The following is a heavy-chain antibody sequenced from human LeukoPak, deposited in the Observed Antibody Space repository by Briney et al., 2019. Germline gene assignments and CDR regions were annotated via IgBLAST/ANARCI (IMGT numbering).Heavy chain of an antibody. CDR3: ARDFERATVTTDPGGY. CDR2: IDPSGGST. D-gene: IGHD4-17*01. Sequence: ASVKVSCKASGYTFTRYYIHWVRQAPGQGLEWMGIIDPSGGSTRYAQKFQGRVAMTRDTSTSTVYMELSSLRSEDTAVYYCARDFERATVTTDPGGYWGQGTLVTVSS. V-gene: IGHV1-46*01. J-gene: IGHJ4*02. CDR1: GYTFTRYY.